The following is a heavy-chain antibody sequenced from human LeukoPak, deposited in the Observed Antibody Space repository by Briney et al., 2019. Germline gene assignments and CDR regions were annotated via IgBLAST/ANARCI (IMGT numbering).Heavy chain of an antibody. CDR2: ITISGSTI. J-gene: IGHJ6*03. Sequence: PGGSLRLSCAASGFSLSSYEMNWVRQAPGKGLEWVSYITISGSTIYYADSVKGRFTISRDNAKNSLYLQMNSLRAEDTAVYYCAREYTVVPYYYYYMDVWGEGTTVTVSS. CDR1: GFSLSSYE. V-gene: IGHV3-48*03. D-gene: IGHD1-1*01. CDR3: AREYTVVPYYYYYMDV.